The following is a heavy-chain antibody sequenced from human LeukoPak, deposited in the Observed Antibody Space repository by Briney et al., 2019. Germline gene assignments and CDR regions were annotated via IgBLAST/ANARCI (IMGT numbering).Heavy chain of an antibody. Sequence: ASVKVSCKASGYSFTGHYMHWVRQAPGQGLEWMGWINPNSGGTNYAQKFQGRVTMTRDMSTSTVYMELSSLRSEDTAVYYCTTKYYYDSSDYYVIDYWGQGTLVIVSS. CDR3: TTKYYYDSSDYYVIDY. CDR2: INPNSGGT. CDR1: GYSFTGHY. J-gene: IGHJ4*02. V-gene: IGHV1-2*02. D-gene: IGHD3-22*01.